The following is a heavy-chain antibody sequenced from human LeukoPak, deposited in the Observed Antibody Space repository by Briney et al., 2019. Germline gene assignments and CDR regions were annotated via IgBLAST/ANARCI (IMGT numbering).Heavy chain of an antibody. CDR2: VDPEDGET. D-gene: IGHD6-6*01. Sequence: ASVKVSCKVSGYTFTDYYMDWVQQAPGKGLEWMGLVDPEDGETIYAEKFQGRVTITADTSTDTAYMELSSLRSEDTAVYYWATKYSSSPGSRYYYYMDVWGKGTTVTVSS. J-gene: IGHJ6*03. V-gene: IGHV1-69-2*01. CDR3: ATKYSSSPGSRYYYYMDV. CDR1: GYTFTDYY.